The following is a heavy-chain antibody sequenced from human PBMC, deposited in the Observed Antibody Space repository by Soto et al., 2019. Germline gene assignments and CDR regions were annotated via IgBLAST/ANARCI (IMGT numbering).Heavy chain of an antibody. CDR3: ARHSGVAEDGTD. CDR1: GYALISFA. CDR2: IYPGDSDT. V-gene: IGHV5-51*01. D-gene: IGHD6-13*01. J-gene: IGHJ1*01. Sequence: KVSCKASGYALISFAMHWVRQAPGQRPEWMGVIYPGDSDTRYSPSFQGQVAISADKSINTAYLQWSSLKASDTAMYYCARHSGVAEDGTDWGQGTLVTVSS.